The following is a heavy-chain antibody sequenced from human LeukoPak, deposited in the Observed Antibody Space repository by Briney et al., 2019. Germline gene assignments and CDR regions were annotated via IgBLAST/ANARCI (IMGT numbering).Heavy chain of an antibody. CDR3: AKDYGGLRYFDH. Sequence: SETLSLTCTVSGGSISNYYWSWIRQPAGKGLEWIGRIFASGTTNYNPSLQSRVTMSVDTSKNQFSLKLNSVTAADTAVYYCAKDYGGLRYFDHWGQGTLVTVSS. CDR1: GGSISNYY. J-gene: IGHJ4*02. D-gene: IGHD4-23*01. CDR2: IFASGTT. V-gene: IGHV4-4*07.